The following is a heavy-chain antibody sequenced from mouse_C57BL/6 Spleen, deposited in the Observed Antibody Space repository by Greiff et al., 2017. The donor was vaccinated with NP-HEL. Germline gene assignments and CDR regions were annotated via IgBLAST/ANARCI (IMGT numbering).Heavy chain of an antibody. D-gene: IGHD1-1*01. CDR2: IYPGDGDT. CDR3: ASTTVVAYYAMDY. CDR1: GYAFSSSW. Sequence: VQLQQSGPELVKPGASVKISCKASGYAFSSSWMNWVKQRPGKGLEWIGRIYPGDGDTNYNGKFKGKATLTADKSSSTAYMQLSSLTSEDSAVYFCASTTVVAYYAMDYWGQGTSVTVSS. V-gene: IGHV1-82*01. J-gene: IGHJ4*01.